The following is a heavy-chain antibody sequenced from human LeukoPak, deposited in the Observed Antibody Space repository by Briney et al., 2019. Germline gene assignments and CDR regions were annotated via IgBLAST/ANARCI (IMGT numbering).Heavy chain of an antibody. CDR3: VRPIAAAGIYYYCIDV. CDR2: IYYSGST. Sequence: PSETLSLTCTVSGGSISSSSSESGWIRQPPGKGLEWIGSIYYSGSTYYNPSLKSRVTISVDTSKNQFSLKLSSVTAADTAVYYCVRPIAAAGIYYYCIDVWGQGTTVTVSS. V-gene: IGHV4-39*01. D-gene: IGHD6-13*01. J-gene: IGHJ6*02. CDR1: GGSISSSSSE.